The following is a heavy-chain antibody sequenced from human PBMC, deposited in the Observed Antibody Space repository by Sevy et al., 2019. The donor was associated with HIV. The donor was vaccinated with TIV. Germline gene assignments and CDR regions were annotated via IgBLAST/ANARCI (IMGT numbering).Heavy chain of an antibody. CDR1: EFTFSSYW. CDR3: ARSGGGYDYGMDV. J-gene: IGHJ6*02. V-gene: IGHV3-7*01. D-gene: IGHD2-8*02. Sequence: GGSLRLSCAASEFTFSSYWMSWVRQAPGKGLEWVANIKQDGSEKYYVDSVKGRFTISRDNAKNSLYLQMNNLRAEDTAVNYCARSGGGYDYGMDVWGQGTTVTVSS. CDR2: IKQDGSEK.